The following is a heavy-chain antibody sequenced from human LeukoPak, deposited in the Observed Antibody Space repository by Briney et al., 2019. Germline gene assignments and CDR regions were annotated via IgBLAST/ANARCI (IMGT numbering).Heavy chain of an antibody. D-gene: IGHD2-2*01. CDR3: ARAKACSSTTCPSDI. CDR1: GLTFHDYG. Sequence: GGSLRLSCAASGLTFHDYGMSWVRQVPGKGLEWVSGINWNSGNTGYADSVKGRFTISRDNAKNPLYLQMHDLRAEDTALYYCARAKACSSTTCPSDIWGLGTMVTVSS. V-gene: IGHV3-20*04. J-gene: IGHJ3*02. CDR2: INWNSGNT.